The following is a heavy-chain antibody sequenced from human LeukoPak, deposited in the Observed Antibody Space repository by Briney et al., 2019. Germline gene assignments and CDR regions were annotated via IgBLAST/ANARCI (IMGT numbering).Heavy chain of an antibody. D-gene: IGHD5-24*01. CDR1: GFTFSSYW. V-gene: IGHV3-74*01. CDR2: INTDGSST. Sequence: GGSLRLSCAASGFTFSSYWMHCVRQAPGKGLVWVSCINTDGSSTSYTHSVKARFTISRDNAKNTLYLQINSLRAEDTAVYYCARDGDLGRGLSYFDYWGQGTLVTVSS. J-gene: IGHJ4*02. CDR3: ARDGDLGRGLSYFDY.